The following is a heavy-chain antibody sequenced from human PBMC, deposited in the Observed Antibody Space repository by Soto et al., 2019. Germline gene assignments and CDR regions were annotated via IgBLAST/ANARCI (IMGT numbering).Heavy chain of an antibody. Sequence: QVQLVQSGAEVKKPGSSVKVSCKASGGTFSSYTISWVRQAPGQGLEWMGRIIPILGIANYAQKFQGRVTITAAKSTSTAYMELSRLRSEETAGYYCARVAVATIKACGYGMDVWGQGTTVTVSS. V-gene: IGHV1-69*02. CDR1: GGTFSSYT. CDR2: IIPILGIA. D-gene: IGHD5-12*01. CDR3: ARVAVATIKACGYGMDV. J-gene: IGHJ6*02.